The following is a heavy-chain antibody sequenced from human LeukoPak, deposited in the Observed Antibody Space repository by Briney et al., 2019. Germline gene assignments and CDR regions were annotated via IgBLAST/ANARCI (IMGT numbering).Heavy chain of an antibody. V-gene: IGHV3-48*01. D-gene: IGHD3-22*01. CDR2: ISSSSSTI. Sequence: PGGSLRLSCAASGFTFNNYNMNWVRQAPGKGLEWVSYISSSSSTIYYADSVKGRFTISRDNAKNSLYLQMNSLRAEDTAVYYCATSSGYYYYYYMDVWGKGTTVTVSS. CDR1: GFTFNNYN. CDR3: ATSSGYYYYYYMDV. J-gene: IGHJ6*03.